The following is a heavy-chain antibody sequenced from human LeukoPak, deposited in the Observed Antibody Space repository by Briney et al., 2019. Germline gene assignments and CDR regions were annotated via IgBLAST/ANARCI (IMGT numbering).Heavy chain of an antibody. V-gene: IGHV4-34*01. CDR3: ARAQIAVAGVDY. CDR1: GGSFSGYH. D-gene: IGHD6-19*01. J-gene: IGHJ4*02. CDR2: ISHRGST. Sequence: SETLSLTCAVFGGSFSGYHWSWIRQPPGKGLEWIGEISHRGSTNYNPSLKSRVTISVDTSKNQFSLKLSSVTAADTAVYYCARAQIAVAGVDYWGQGTLVTVSS.